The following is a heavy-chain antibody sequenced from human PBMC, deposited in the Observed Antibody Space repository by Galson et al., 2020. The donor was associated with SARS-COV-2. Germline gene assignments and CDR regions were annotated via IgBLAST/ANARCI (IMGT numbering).Heavy chain of an antibody. CDR2: ISVYNGNT. J-gene: IGHJ4*02. D-gene: IGHD3-22*01. CDR1: GYTFISYA. Sequence: ASVKVSCKASGYTFISYAISWVRQAPGQGLEWMGWISVYNGNTNYAQNLQGRVTMTTDTSTTTAYMELRSLRSDDTAVYYCARGVYHYDSSGYAFDYLGQGTLVTVSS. CDR3: ARGVYHYDSSGYAFDY. V-gene: IGHV1-18*01.